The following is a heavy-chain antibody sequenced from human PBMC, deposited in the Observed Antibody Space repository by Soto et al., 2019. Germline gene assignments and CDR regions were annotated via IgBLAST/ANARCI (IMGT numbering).Heavy chain of an antibody. CDR3: AKDLDYYDSSGYPDY. V-gene: IGHV3-23*01. CDR1: GFTFSSYA. J-gene: IGHJ4*02. Sequence: GGSLRLSCAASGFTFSSYAISWVRQAPGKGLEWVSAISGSGGSTYYADSVKGRFTISRDNSKNTLYLQMNSLRAEDTAVYYCAKDLDYYDSSGYPDYWGQGTLVTVSS. CDR2: ISGSGGST. D-gene: IGHD3-22*01.